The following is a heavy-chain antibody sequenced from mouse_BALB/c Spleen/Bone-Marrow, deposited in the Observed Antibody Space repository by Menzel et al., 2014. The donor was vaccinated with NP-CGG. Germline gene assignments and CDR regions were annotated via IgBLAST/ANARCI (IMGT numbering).Heavy chain of an antibody. CDR1: GFTFSRYT. D-gene: IGHD2-14*01. CDR2: ISNGGGST. CDR3: ARHGVRREWYFDV. V-gene: IGHV5-12-2*01. J-gene: IGHJ1*01. Sequence: EAMLVESGGGLVQPGGSLKLSCAASGFTFSRYTMSWVRQTPEKRLEWVAYISNGGGSTYYPDTDTVKGRFTISRDNAKNTLYLQMSSLKSEDTAMYYCARHGVRREWYFDVWGAGTTVTVSS.